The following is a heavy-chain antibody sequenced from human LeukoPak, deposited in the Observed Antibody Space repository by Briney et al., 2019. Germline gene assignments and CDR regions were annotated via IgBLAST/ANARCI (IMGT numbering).Heavy chain of an antibody. J-gene: IGHJ4*02. V-gene: IGHV4-34*01. CDR3: ARYDSSGYYRY. CDR2: INHSGST. Sequence: PSETLSLTCAVYGGSFSGYYWSWIRQPPGKGLEWIGEINHSGSTNYNPSLKDRVTISVETAKNHFSLTLSSVTATDTAVYYCARYDSSGYYRYWGQGTLVTVSS. CDR1: GGSFSGYY. D-gene: IGHD3-22*01.